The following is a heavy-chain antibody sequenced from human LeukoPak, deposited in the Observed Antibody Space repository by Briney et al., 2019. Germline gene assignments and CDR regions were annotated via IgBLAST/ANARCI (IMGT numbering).Heavy chain of an antibody. V-gene: IGHV4-34*01. CDR2: INHSGST. CDR3: ARVDYGDYGNIFDY. CDR1: GGSFSGYY. Sequence: SETLSLTCAVYGGSFSGYYWSWIRQPPGKGLEWIGEINHSGSTNYNPSLKSRVTISVDTSKNQFSLKLSSVTAADTVVYYCARVDYGDYGNIFDYWGQGTLVTVSS. J-gene: IGHJ4*02. D-gene: IGHD4-17*01.